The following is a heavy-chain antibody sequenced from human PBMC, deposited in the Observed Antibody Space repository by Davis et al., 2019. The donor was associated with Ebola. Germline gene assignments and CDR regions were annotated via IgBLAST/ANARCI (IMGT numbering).Heavy chain of an antibody. CDR2: ISSSGSTI. CDR1: GFTFSDYY. CDR3: ARRLIAARPYHYYGIDV. D-gene: IGHD6-6*01. V-gene: IGHV3-11*01. J-gene: IGHJ6*02. Sequence: SCAASGFTFSDYYMSWIRQAPGKGLEWVSYISSSGSTIYYADSVKGRFTISRDNAKNSLYLQMNSLRAEDTAVYYCARRLIAARPYHYYGIDVWGQGTTVTVSS.